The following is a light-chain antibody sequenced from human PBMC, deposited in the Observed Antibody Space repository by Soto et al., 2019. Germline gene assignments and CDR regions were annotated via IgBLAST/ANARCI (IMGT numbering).Light chain of an antibody. CDR3: ASLTTSHTYV. J-gene: IGLJ1*01. CDR2: EVT. V-gene: IGLV2-14*01. CDR1: SRDIGNYNY. Sequence: QSALTQPASVSGSPGQSITISCTGTSRDIGNYNYVSWYQHHPGKAPKLMIYEVTSRPSGVSDRFSGSKSGMTASLTISGLQPEDEADYFCASLTTSHTYVFGSGTKVTVL.